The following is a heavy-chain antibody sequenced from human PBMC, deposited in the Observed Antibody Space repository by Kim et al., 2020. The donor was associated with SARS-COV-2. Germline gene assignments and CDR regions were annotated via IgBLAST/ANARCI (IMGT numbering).Heavy chain of an antibody. CDR2: IYYSGST. Sequence: SETLSLTCTVSGGSISSYYWSWIRQPPGKGLEWIGYIYYSGSTNYNPSLKSRVTISVDTSKNQFSLKLSSVTAADTAVYYCARVSGSYSLFDYWGQGTLVTVSS. CDR3: ARVSGSYSLFDY. CDR1: GGSISSYY. V-gene: IGHV4-59*13. D-gene: IGHD1-26*01. J-gene: IGHJ4*02.